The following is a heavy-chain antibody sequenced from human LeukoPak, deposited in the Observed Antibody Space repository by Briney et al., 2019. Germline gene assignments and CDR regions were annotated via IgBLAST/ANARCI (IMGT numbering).Heavy chain of an antibody. CDR3: ARGERITIFGVVSPKGWFDP. CDR2: IYYSGST. CDR1: GGSISSSNW. Sequence: SGTLSLTCAVSGGSISSSNWWSWVRQSPGKGLEWIGYIYYSGSTYYNPSLKSRVTISVDTSKNQFSLKLSSVTAADTAVYYCARGERITIFGVVSPKGWFDPWGQGTLVTVSS. V-gene: IGHV4-4*02. J-gene: IGHJ5*02. D-gene: IGHD3-3*01.